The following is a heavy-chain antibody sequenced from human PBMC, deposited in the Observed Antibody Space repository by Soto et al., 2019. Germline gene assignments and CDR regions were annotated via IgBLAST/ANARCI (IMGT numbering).Heavy chain of an antibody. V-gene: IGHV3-48*03. CDR3: ARDQQSSSCSSWFEP. CDR1: GFTFRSYE. D-gene: IGHD6-13*01. Sequence: PGGSLRRSCAASGFTFRSYEMNWVRQAPGKGLEWVSYISSSGSNIYYAESVKGRFTISRDNAKNSLYLQMNSLRAENTAVYYCARDQQSSSCSSWFEPWGQGTLVNVSS. CDR2: ISSSGSNI. J-gene: IGHJ5*02.